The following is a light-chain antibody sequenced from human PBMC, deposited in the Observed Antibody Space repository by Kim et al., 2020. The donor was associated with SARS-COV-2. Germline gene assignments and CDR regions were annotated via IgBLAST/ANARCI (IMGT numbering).Light chain of an antibody. CDR1: QSVSSSH. Sequence: EIVLTQSPGTLSLSPGERATLSCRASQSVSSSHLAWYQQKPGQAPRLLIYGASSGATGIPDKFSGSGSGTDFTLTISRLEPEDFAVYYCQQYGSSPQTFGQGTKLEI. J-gene: IGKJ2*01. CDR2: GAS. CDR3: QQYGSSPQT. V-gene: IGKV3-20*01.